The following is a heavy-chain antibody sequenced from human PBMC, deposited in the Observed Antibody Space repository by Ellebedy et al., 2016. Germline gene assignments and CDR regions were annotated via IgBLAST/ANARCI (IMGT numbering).Heavy chain of an antibody. J-gene: IGHJ4*02. CDR2: ISSSSTYI. CDR3: ASAIDY. V-gene: IGHV3-21*01. CDR1: GFTLSSYA. Sequence: GESLKISXEASGFTLSSYAMNWVRQAPGKGLEWVSFISSSSTYIYYADSVKGRFTVSRDNAKNSLYLQMNSLRTEDTAVYHCASAIDYWGQGTLVTVSS.